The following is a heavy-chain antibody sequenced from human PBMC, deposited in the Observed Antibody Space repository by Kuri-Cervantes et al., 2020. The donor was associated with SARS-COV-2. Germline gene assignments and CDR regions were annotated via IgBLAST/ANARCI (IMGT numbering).Heavy chain of an antibody. Sequence: GGSLRLSCKAIGGTFSSFLFSWVRQAPGQGLEWVGGIIPIFGTANYAQKFQGRVTITADESTSTAYMELSSLRSEDTAVYYCAREVIAAAARGSLTWFDPWGQGTLVTVSS. CDR3: AREVIAAAARGSLTWFDP. D-gene: IGHD6-13*01. J-gene: IGHJ5*02. CDR2: IIPIFGTA. CDR1: GGTFSSFL. V-gene: IGHV1-69*01.